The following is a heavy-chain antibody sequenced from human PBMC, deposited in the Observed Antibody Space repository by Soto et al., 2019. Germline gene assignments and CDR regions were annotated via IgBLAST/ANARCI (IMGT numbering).Heavy chain of an antibody. D-gene: IGHD2-2*01. J-gene: IGHJ4*02. CDR1: CGSVRSGSFY. CDR2: IYYSGRT. V-gene: IGHV4-61*01. Sequence: SETLSLTCTVSCGSVRSGSFYWSWIRQPPGKGLEWIGYIYYSGRTSYNPSLKSRVTISVDTSRNQFSLTLSSVTAADTAVYYCARDSTAFRFDYWGQGALVTVSS. CDR3: ARDSTAFRFDY.